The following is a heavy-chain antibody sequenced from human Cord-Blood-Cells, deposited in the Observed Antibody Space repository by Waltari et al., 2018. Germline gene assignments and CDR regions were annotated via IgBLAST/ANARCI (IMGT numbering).Heavy chain of an antibody. D-gene: IGHD2-2*01. J-gene: IGHJ4*02. CDR1: VYTFTSYD. Sequence: QVQLVQSGAEVKKPEASVKGYCKASVYTFTSYDINWVRQATGQGLEWMGWMNPNSGNTGYAQKFQGRVTMTRNTSISTAYMELSSLRSEDTAVYYCARAAAPYLDDYWGQGTLVTVSS. V-gene: IGHV1-8*01. CDR2: MNPNSGNT. CDR3: ARAAAPYLDDY.